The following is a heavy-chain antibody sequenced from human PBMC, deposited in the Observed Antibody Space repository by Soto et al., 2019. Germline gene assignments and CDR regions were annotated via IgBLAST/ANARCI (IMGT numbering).Heavy chain of an antibody. CDR1: GFTINTYT. CDR3: AKDHYDFWSGYGSLNYYGMDV. CDR2: IFSGMGNT. J-gene: IGHJ6*02. V-gene: IGHV3-23*01. D-gene: IGHD3-3*01. Sequence: PGGSLRLSCSASGFTINTYTMGWVRLAPGKGLEWVSTIFSGMGNTKYADSVTGRFTISRDNSKNIMYLQMNSLGVDDTAVYYCAKDHYDFWSGYGSLNYYGMDVWGQGTTVTVSS.